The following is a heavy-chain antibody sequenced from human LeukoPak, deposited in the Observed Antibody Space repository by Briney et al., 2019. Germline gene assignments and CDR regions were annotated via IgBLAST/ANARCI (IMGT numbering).Heavy chain of an antibody. CDR3: ARGVDFDY. CDR2: IYYSGST. Sequence: SETLSLTCTVSGGSIRSYYWSWIRQPPGKGLEWIGYIYYSGSTNYNPSLKSRVTISVDTSKNQFSLKLSSVTAADTAVYYCARGVDFDYWGQGTLVTVSS. CDR1: GGSIRSYY. V-gene: IGHV4-59*01. J-gene: IGHJ4*02.